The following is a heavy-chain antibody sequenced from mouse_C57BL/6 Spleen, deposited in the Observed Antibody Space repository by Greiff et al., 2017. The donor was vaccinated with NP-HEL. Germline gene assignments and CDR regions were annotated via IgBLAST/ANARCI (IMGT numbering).Heavy chain of an antibody. V-gene: IGHV1-26*01. Sequence: VQLQQSGPELVKPGASVKISCKASGYTFTDYYMNWVKQSHGKSLEWIGDINPNNGGTSYNQKFKGKATLTVDKSSSTAYMELRSLTSEDSAVYYCARSRYDGSFAYWGQGTLVTVSA. CDR2: INPNNGGT. CDR3: ARSRYDGSFAY. D-gene: IGHD2-3*01. CDR1: GYTFTDYY. J-gene: IGHJ3*01.